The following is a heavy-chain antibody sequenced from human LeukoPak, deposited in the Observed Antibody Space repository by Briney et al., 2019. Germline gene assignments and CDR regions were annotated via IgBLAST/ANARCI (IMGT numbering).Heavy chain of an antibody. CDR3: AKGEGYYDFWSGRYYFDY. Sequence: PGGSLRLSCAASGFTFSSYAMSWVRQAPGKGLEWVSAISGSGGSTYYADSAKGRFTISRDNSKNTLYLQMNSLRAEDTAVYYCAKGEGYYDFWSGRYYFDYWGQGTLVTVSS. V-gene: IGHV3-23*01. CDR2: ISGSGGST. D-gene: IGHD3-3*01. CDR1: GFTFSSYA. J-gene: IGHJ4*02.